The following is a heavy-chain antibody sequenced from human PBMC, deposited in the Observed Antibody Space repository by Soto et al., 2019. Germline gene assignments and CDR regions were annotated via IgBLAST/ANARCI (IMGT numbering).Heavy chain of an antibody. V-gene: IGHV2-5*02. CDR2: IYWDDDK. CDR1: GFSLSTSGVG. D-gene: IGHD3-3*01. Sequence: TLVNPTQTLPLTCTFSGFSLSTSGVGVGWIRQPPGKALEWLALIYWDDDKRYSPSLESRLTITKDTSKNQVVLTMTNMDPVDTATYYCAHHTITIFGVVIYNWFDPWGQGTLVTVSS. J-gene: IGHJ5*02. CDR3: AHHTITIFGVVIYNWFDP.